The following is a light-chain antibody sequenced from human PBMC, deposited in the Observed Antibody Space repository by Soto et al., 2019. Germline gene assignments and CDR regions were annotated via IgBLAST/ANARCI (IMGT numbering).Light chain of an antibody. V-gene: IGLV2-14*01. CDR2: EVS. CDR3: SSYTRSSTVV. J-gene: IGLJ2*01. CDR1: SSDIGGSNY. Sequence: QSALTQPASVSGSPGQSITISCTGTSSDIGGSNYVSWYKQHPGKAPKLMIYEVSNRPSGVSNRFSGSKSGNTASLTVSGLQAEDEGYYYCSSYTRSSTVVFGGGTKLTVL.